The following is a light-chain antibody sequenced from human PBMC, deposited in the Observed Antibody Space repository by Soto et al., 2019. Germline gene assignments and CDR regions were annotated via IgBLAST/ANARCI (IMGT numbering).Light chain of an antibody. CDR3: QQRSDWPT. CDR2: DAS. Sequence: EIVLTQSPATLSLSPGERATLSCRASQSVSSYLAWYQQKPGQAPRLLIYDASNRATGIPARFSGSGSGTDFTLPISSLEPEDFAVDYCQQRSDWPTFGGGTKVEIK. V-gene: IGKV3-11*01. CDR1: QSVSSY. J-gene: IGKJ4*01.